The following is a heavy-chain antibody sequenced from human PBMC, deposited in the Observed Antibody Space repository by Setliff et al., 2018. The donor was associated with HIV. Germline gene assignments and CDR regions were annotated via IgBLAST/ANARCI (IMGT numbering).Heavy chain of an antibody. D-gene: IGHD1-1*01. V-gene: IGHV4-59*08. J-gene: IGHJ4*02. CDR1: GGSINSYY. Sequence: PSETLSLTCSVSGGSINSYYWSWIRQPPGKGLEWIGEINHSGSTNYNPSLKSRVTISIDTSKNQFSLKLNAVTAADTAVYYCARRPPLTTGREYYFDFWGQGTLVTVSS. CDR3: ARRPPLTTGREYYFDF. CDR2: INHSGST.